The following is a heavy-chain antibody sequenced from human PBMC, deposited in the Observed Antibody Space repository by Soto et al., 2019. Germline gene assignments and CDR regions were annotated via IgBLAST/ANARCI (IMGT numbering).Heavy chain of an antibody. V-gene: IGHV4-30-2*01. CDR3: ARGRYDFWSGTTNYYYGMDV. J-gene: IGHJ6*02. Sequence: SETLSLTCAVSGGSISSGGYSWSWIRQPPGKGLEWIGYIYHSGSTYYNPSLKSRVTISVDRSKNQFSLKLSSVTAADTAVYYCARGRYDFWSGTTNYYYGMDVWGQGTTVTVSS. CDR2: IYHSGST. D-gene: IGHD3-3*01. CDR1: GGSISSGGYS.